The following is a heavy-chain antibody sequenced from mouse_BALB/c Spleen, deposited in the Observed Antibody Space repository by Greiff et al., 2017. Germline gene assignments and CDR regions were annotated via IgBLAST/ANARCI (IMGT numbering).Heavy chain of an antibody. Sequence: VQLQQSGAELVKPGASVKLSCTASGFNINDTYMHWVKQRPEQGLEWIGRIDPANGNTKYDPKFQGKATITADTSSNTAYLQLSSLTSEDTAVYNCASDSDLLLRPGWFAYWGQGTLVTVSA. CDR3: ASDSDLLLRPGWFAY. V-gene: IGHV14-3*02. CDR1: GFNINDTY. J-gene: IGHJ3*01. CDR2: IDPANGNT. D-gene: IGHD1-1*01.